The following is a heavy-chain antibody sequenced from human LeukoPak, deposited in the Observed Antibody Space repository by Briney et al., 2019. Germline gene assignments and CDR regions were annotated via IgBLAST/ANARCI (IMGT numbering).Heavy chain of an antibody. J-gene: IGHJ4*02. D-gene: IGHD3-9*01. V-gene: IGHV4-34*01. CDR3: ARTISYWSLRYFDWFDY. CDR2: INHSGST. Sequence: SETLSLTCAVYGGSFSGYYWSWIRQPPGKGLEWIGEINHSGSTNYNPSLKSRVTISVDTSKNQFSLKLSSVTAADTAVYHCARTISYWSLRYFDWFDYWGQGTLVTVSS. CDR1: GGSFSGYY.